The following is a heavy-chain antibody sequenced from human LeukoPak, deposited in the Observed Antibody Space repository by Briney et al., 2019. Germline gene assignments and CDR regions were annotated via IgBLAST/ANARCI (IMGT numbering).Heavy chain of an antibody. CDR3: ARGRVSSSTWYSTYYYYFYMEV. V-gene: IGHV4-59*01. Sequence: SETLSLTCTVSGGSIRSDYWTWIRQPPGKGLEWIGYVDHTGSTNFSPSLNGRVSISRDTTKNLFSLRLRSVTAADTAVYFCARGRVSSSTWYSTYYYYFYMEVWGKGTTVTVSS. J-gene: IGHJ6*03. CDR1: GGSIRSDY. CDR2: VDHTGST. D-gene: IGHD1-1*01.